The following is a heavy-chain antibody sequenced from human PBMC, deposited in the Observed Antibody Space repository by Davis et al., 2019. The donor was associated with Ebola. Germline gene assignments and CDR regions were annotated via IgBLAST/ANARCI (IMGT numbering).Heavy chain of an antibody. V-gene: IGHV3-48*02. Sequence: GESLKISCAASGFTFSSYSMNWVRQAPGKGLEWVSYISSSSATIYYADSVKGRFTISRDNAENSLYLQMNSLRDEDTAVYYCARVHYYGSGSHNYWGRGTLVTVSS. CDR1: GFTFSSYS. CDR2: ISSSSATI. J-gene: IGHJ4*02. D-gene: IGHD3-10*01. CDR3: ARVHYYGSGSHNY.